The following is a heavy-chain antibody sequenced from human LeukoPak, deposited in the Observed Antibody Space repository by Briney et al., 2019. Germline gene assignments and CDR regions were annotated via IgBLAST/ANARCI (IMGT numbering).Heavy chain of an antibody. CDR2: IYHSGST. V-gene: IGHV4-4*09. Sequence: PSETLSLTCAVSDVSISTDYWSWLRQPPGKGLEWIGYIYHSGSTDYNPSIKSRVTISVDTSKSQFSLKLTSVTAADTAVYYCATLTTVVTAYYFDYWGQGTLVTVSS. J-gene: IGHJ4*02. CDR3: ATLTTVVTAYYFDY. D-gene: IGHD4-23*01. CDR1: DVSISTDY.